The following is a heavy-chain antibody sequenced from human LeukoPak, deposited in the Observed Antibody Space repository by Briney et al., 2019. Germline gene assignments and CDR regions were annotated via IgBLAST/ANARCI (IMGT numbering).Heavy chain of an antibody. J-gene: IGHJ4*02. D-gene: IGHD3-3*01. CDR3: ARVYDFWSGFDY. Sequence: GGSLRLSCAASGFTFSSYSMNWVRQAPGKGLEWVSSISSSSSYIFYADSVKGRFTISRDNAKNSLYLQMNSLRAEDTAVYYCARVYDFWSGFDYWGQGTLVTVSS. V-gene: IGHV3-21*01. CDR1: GFTFSSYS. CDR2: ISSSSSYI.